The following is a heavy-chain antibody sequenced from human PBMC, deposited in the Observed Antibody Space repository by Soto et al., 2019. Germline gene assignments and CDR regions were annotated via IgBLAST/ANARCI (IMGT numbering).Heavy chain of an antibody. V-gene: IGHV5-10-1*01. D-gene: IGHD1-7*01. J-gene: IGHJ4*02. CDR2: IDPSDSYT. CDR3: ARHPITGTTDGEFDY. Sequence: PGETLKISCKGSGYSFTSYWISWVRQMPGKGLEWMGRIDPSDSYTNYSPSFQGHVTISADKSISTAYLQWSSLKASDTAMYYGARHPITGTTDGEFDYWGQGTMVTVSS. CDR1: GYSFTSYW.